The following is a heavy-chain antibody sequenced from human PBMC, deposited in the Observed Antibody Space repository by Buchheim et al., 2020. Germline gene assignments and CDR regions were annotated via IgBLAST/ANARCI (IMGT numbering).Heavy chain of an antibody. Sequence: EVQLVESGGGLVQPGGSLRLSCAASGFTFSIHSMSWVRQAPGKGLEWVANINEDGSETYCLDSVKGRFTLSRDNSKNSLYLQMNSLRAEDTALYYCARLLKYESSNYRPADYWGRGTL. J-gene: IGHJ4*02. CDR2: INEDGSET. CDR3: ARLLKYESSNYRPADY. V-gene: IGHV3-7*01. CDR1: GFTFSIHS. D-gene: IGHD3-22*01.